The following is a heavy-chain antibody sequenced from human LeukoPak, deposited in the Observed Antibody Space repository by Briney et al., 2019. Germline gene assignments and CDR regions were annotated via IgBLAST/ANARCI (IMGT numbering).Heavy chain of an antibody. V-gene: IGHV4-4*07. CDR1: GDSISSYY. J-gene: IGHJ6*03. CDR2: IYTSGST. Sequence: SETLSLTCTVSGDSISSYYWSWIRQPAGKGLEWIGRIYTSGSTNYNPSLKSRVTMSVDTSKSQFSLKLSSLTAADTAVYYCARVFRAPGIAAAGTMPYYFHYYMDVWGKGTTVTVSS. CDR3: ARVFRAPGIAAAGTMPYYFHYYMDV. D-gene: IGHD6-13*01.